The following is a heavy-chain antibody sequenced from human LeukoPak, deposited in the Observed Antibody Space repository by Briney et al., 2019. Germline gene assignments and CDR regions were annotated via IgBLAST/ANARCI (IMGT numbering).Heavy chain of an antibody. CDR1: GFTFSSYA. Sequence: PGGSLRLSCAASGFTFSSYAMSWVRQAPGKGLEWVSAISGSGGSTYYADSVKGRFTISRDNSKNTLYLQMNSLRAGDTAVYYCAKEEEYCSSTSCYEVYWGQGTLVTVSS. CDR2: ISGSGGST. J-gene: IGHJ4*02. D-gene: IGHD2-2*01. CDR3: AKEEEYCSSTSCYEVY. V-gene: IGHV3-23*01.